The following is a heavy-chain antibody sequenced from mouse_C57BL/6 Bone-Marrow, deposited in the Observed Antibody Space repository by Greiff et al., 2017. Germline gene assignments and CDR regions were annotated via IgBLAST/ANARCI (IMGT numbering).Heavy chain of an antibody. CDR3: ARFDYYGSSRYFDV. V-gene: IGHV14-2*01. CDR1: GFNIKDYY. CDR2: IDPEDGAT. J-gene: IGHJ1*03. Sequence: EVQLQQSGAELVKPGASVKLSCTASGFNIKDYYMHWVKQRTEQGLEWIGRIDPEDGATKYAPKFQGKATITADTSSNTAYLQLSSLTSEDTAVYYCARFDYYGSSRYFDVWGTGTTVTVSS. D-gene: IGHD1-1*01.